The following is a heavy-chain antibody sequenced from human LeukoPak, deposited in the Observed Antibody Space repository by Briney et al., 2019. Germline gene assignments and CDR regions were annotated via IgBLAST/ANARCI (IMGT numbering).Heavy chain of an antibody. D-gene: IGHD2-15*01. CDR3: ARDSYCSGGSCFFFDY. Sequence: GGSLRLSCAASGFTFSSYWMSWVRQAPGEGLEWVANIKQDGSEKYYVDSVKGRFTISRDNAKNSLYLQMNSLRAEDTAVYYCARDSYCSGGSCFFFDYWGQGTLVAVSS. CDR1: GFTFSSYW. CDR2: IKQDGSEK. V-gene: IGHV3-7*01. J-gene: IGHJ4*02.